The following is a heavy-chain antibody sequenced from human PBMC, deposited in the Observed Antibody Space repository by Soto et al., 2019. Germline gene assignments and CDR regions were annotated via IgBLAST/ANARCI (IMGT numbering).Heavy chain of an antibody. CDR3: ARGLECRGYCLDKPTWFAP. CDR2: IIPIFGTP. D-gene: IGHD2-15*01. Sequence: GASVKVSCKASGGTFSTYTFSWVRQAPGQGLEWMGRIIPIFGTPYYAQKFRGRVTITADKSTSTVYMELSSLRSDDTAMYFCARGLECRGYCLDKPTWFAPWGQGTLVTVSS. J-gene: IGHJ5*02. CDR1: GGTFSTYT. V-gene: IGHV1-69*06.